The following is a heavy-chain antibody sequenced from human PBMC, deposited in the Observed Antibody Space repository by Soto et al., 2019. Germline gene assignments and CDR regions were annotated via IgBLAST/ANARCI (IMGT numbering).Heavy chain of an antibody. CDR1: GYTFTSYG. V-gene: IGHV1-18*01. D-gene: IGHD6-19*01. CDR3: ARYLEVAGYYYGMDV. Sequence: GASVKVSCKASGYTFTSYGISWVRQAPGQGLEWMGWISAYNGNTNYAQKLQGRVTMTTDTSTSTAYMELRSLRSDDTAVYYCARYLEVAGYYYGMDVWGQGTTVTVS. J-gene: IGHJ6*02. CDR2: ISAYNGNT.